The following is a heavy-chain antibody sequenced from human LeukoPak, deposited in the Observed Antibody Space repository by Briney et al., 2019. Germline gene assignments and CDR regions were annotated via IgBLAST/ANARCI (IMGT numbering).Heavy chain of an antibody. D-gene: IGHD2-2*01. Sequence: SETLSLTCAVYGGSFSGYYWSWIRQPPGKGLEWIGEINHSGSTNYNPSLKSRVTISVDTSKNQFSLKLSSVTAADTAVYYCARTPDYCSSTSCYAVDYWGQGTVVTVSS. J-gene: IGHJ4*02. CDR3: ARTPDYCSSTSCYAVDY. CDR2: INHSGST. V-gene: IGHV4-34*01. CDR1: GGSFSGYY.